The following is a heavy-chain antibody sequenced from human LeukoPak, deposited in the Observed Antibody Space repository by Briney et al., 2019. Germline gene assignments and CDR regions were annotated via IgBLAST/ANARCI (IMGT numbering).Heavy chain of an antibody. Sequence: GGSLRLSCAASGFTVSRHWMHWVRQAPGKGLEWVAVIWYDGSNKYYADSVKGRFTISRDNSKNTLYLQMNSLRAEDTAVYYCARDPTSYSSYFDYWGQGTLVTVSS. CDR2: IWYDGSNK. CDR3: ARDPTSYSSYFDY. D-gene: IGHD6-13*01. CDR1: GFTVSRHW. V-gene: IGHV3-33*08. J-gene: IGHJ4*02.